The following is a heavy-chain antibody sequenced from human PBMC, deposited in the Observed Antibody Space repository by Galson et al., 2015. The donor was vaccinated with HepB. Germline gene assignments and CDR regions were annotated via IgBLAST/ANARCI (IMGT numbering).Heavy chain of an antibody. V-gene: IGHV3-73*01. CDR1: GFTFSGSD. D-gene: IGHD6-25*01. J-gene: IGHJ6*02. CDR2: IRTQANSYAT. Sequence: SLRLSCAASGFTFSGSDMHWVRQASGKGLEWIGRIRTQANSYATTYSASGKGRFTISRDDSKNTAYLQMNSLKIEDTAVYYCTNDSLGYIDVWGQGTAVTVSS. CDR3: TNDSLGYIDV.